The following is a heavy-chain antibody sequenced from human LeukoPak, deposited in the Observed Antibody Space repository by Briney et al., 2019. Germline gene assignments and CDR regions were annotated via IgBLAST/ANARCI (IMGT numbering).Heavy chain of an antibody. CDR2: IYSGGST. CDR3: AREGMGAAAGTFDY. J-gene: IGHJ4*02. Sequence: GGSLRLSCAASGFTFSNYWMHWVRQAPGKGLEWVSVIYSGGSTYYADSVKGRFTISRHNSKNTLYLQMNSLRAEGTAVYYCAREGMGAAAGTFDYWGQGTLVTVSS. V-gene: IGHV3-53*04. D-gene: IGHD6-13*01. CDR1: GFTFSNYW.